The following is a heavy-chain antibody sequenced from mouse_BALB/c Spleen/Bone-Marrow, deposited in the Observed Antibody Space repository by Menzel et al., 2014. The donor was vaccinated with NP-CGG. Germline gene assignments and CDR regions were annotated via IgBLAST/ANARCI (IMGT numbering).Heavy chain of an antibody. CDR1: GYTLTSYW. Sequence: VQLQESGAELAKPGASVKMSCKASGYTLTSYWMHWVKQRPGQGLEWIGYINPSSGYTEFNQRFKDKATLTADRSSSTAYMQLSSLTSVDFAVYYCARGYYVMDYWGQGTPVTVPS. CDR3: ARGYYVMDY. V-gene: IGHV1-7*01. J-gene: IGHJ4*01. CDR2: INPSSGYT.